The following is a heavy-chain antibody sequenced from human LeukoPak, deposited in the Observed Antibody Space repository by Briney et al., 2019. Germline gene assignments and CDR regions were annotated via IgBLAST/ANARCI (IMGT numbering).Heavy chain of an antibody. CDR3: ASQTTVKYYFDY. D-gene: IGHD4-17*01. V-gene: IGHV3-53*01. CDR1: WFNVSSNY. Sequence: AGGSLRLSFATSWFNVSSNYMSWVRQAPGKGLEWVAVIYTGCSTYYADSLKGRLTISRDNSKNTLYLQLKSLRGEDTAVYYCASQTTVKYYFDYWGQGTLVTVS. CDR2: IYTGCST. J-gene: IGHJ4*02.